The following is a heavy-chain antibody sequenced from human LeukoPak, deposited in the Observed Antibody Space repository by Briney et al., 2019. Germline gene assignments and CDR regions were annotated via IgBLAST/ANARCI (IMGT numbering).Heavy chain of an antibody. CDR3: LRQECIGGSFSHGHY. CDR1: GFYFSGFY. Sequence: PGGSLRLSRAASGFYFSGFYMHWVRQASGRGLEWVGLIRSKPSSYTTVYAASVKGRFTISSDDSKNTAYLQMNSLKAEDTAVYYFLRQECIGGSFSHGHYWGQGTLVTVSS. CDR2: IRSKPSSYTT. D-gene: IGHD2-15*01. J-gene: IGHJ4*02. V-gene: IGHV3-73*01.